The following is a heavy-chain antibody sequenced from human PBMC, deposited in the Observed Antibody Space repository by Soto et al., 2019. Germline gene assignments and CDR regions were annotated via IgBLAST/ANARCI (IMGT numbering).Heavy chain of an antibody. J-gene: IGHJ6*02. D-gene: IGHD6-13*01. CDR3: ARYTYTSRYSYYGMDV. CDR2: IRSKADNYAT. Sequence: PGGSLRLSCAASGFTFSGSAMHWVRQASGKGLEWVGHIRSKADNYATEYAASVKGRFTISRDDSKSIAYLQMNSLTSEDTAVYYCARYTYTSRYSYYGMDVWGHGTTVTVS. CDR1: GFTFSGSA. V-gene: IGHV3-73*01.